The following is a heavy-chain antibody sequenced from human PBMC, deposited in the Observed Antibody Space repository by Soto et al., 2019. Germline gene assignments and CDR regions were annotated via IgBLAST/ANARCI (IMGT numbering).Heavy chain of an antibody. CDR2: IYASGGTI. CDR1: GFTFSDYS. V-gene: IGHV3-48*01. Sequence: EVQLVESGGDLVQPGGSLGLSWVASGFTFSDYSINWVRQIPGKGLGWIAYIYASGGTIYYADSVKGRFTISRDTAKSSLYLQMNSLRAEDTGVYYCVRDPEALDYWGQGTLVTVSS. CDR3: VRDPEALDY. J-gene: IGHJ4*02.